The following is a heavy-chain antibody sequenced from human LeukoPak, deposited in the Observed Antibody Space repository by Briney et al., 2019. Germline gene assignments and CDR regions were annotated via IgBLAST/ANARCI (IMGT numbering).Heavy chain of an antibody. CDR3: TTRGLLFDY. CDR2: IRSKAYGGTA. V-gene: IGHV3-49*03. J-gene: IGHJ4*02. CDR1: GFTFGDDG. Sequence: PGGSLRLSCTASGFTFGDDGMSWFRQAPGKGLEWVGFIRSKAYGGTAEYAASVKGRFTVSRDDSKNTLYLQMNSLKTEDTAVYYCTTRGLLFDYWGQGTLVTVSS. D-gene: IGHD5-18*01.